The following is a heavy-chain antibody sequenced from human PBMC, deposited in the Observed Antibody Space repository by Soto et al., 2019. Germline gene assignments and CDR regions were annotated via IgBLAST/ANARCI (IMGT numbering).Heavy chain of an antibody. D-gene: IGHD3-22*01. Sequence: ASVKVSCKASGYTFASYDINWVRQATGQGLEWMGWMNPNSGNTGYAQKFQGRVTMTRNTSISTAYMELSSLRSEDTAVYYCARGLMLVVDAFDIWGQGTMVTVSS. CDR1: GYTFASYD. J-gene: IGHJ3*02. CDR3: ARGLMLVVDAFDI. CDR2: MNPNSGNT. V-gene: IGHV1-8*01.